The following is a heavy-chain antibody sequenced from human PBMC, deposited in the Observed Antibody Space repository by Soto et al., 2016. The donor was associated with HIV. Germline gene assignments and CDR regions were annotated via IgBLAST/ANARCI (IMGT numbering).Heavy chain of an antibody. Sequence: QVQLQQWGAGLLKPSETLSLTCAVYGGSFSGYSWTWIRQPPGKGLAWIGEINHRGSTKYSPSLKSRVTISLDTSKNQYSLKLNSVTAADTAVYYCVRPTTMTSDAFDIWGQGTLVTVSA. J-gene: IGHJ3*02. CDR3: VRPTTMTSDAFDI. V-gene: IGHV4-34*02. CDR1: GGSFSGYS. D-gene: IGHD2-2*01. CDR2: INHRGST.